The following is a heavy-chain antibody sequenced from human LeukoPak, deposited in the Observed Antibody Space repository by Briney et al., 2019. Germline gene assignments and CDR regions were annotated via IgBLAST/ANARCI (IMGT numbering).Heavy chain of an antibody. J-gene: IGHJ3*02. CDR2: ISYDGSNK. D-gene: IGHD3-10*01. Sequence: PGGSLRLSCAASGFTFSSYAMHWVRQAPGKGLEWVAVISYDGSNKYYADSVKGRFTISRDNSKDTLYLQMNSLRAEDTAVYYCARGRPSRITMVRGVRSDAFDIWGQGTMVTVSS. CDR1: GFTFSSYA. CDR3: ARGRPSRITMVRGVRSDAFDI. V-gene: IGHV3-30*04.